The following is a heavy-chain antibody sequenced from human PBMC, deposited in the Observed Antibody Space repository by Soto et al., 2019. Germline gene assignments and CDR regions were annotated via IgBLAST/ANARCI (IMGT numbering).Heavy chain of an antibody. V-gene: IGHV3-30-3*01. CDR2: ISYDGSNK. J-gene: IGHJ2*01. CDR3: ARLAYCGGDCYSGYFDL. Sequence: QVQLVESGGGVVQPGRSLRLSCAASGFTFSSYAMHWVHQAPGKGLEWVAVISYDGSNKYYADSVKGRFTISRDNSKNTLYLQMNSLRAEDTAVYYCARLAYCGGDCYSGYFDLWGRGTLVTVSS. D-gene: IGHD2-21*02. CDR1: GFTFSSYA.